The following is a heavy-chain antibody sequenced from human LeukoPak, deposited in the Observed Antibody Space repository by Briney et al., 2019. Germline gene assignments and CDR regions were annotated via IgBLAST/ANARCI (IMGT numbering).Heavy chain of an antibody. D-gene: IGHD3-22*01. CDR2: IYYSGST. Sequence: SETLSLTCTVSGGSISSYYWSWIRQPPGKGLEWLGYIYYSGSTNYNPSLKSRVTISVDTSKNQFSLKLSSVTAADTAVYYCARASYYYDSSGNDLTHWYFDLWGRGTLVTVSS. V-gene: IGHV4-59*08. CDR3: ARASYYYDSSGNDLTHWYFDL. CDR1: GGSISSYY. J-gene: IGHJ2*01.